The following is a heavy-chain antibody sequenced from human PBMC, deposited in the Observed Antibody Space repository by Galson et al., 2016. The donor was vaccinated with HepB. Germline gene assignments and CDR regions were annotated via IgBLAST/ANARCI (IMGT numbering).Heavy chain of an antibody. J-gene: IGHJ6*02. D-gene: IGHD6-6*01. Sequence: SETLSLTCSIFGGSISSYYWTWMRQPPGKGLEWIGNIYFTGGTNYNPSPKSRVTISLDTSRNQFSLKLTSVTAADSALYYCARGNEYSSPFYYYYAMDVWGQGTTFTVSS. CDR1: GGSISSYY. V-gene: IGHV4-59*01. CDR3: ARGNEYSSPFYYYYAMDV. CDR2: IYFTGGT.